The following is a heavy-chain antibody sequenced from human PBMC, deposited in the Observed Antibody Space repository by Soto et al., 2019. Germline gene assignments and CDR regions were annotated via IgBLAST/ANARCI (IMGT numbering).Heavy chain of an antibody. J-gene: IGHJ4*02. D-gene: IGHD5-18*01. CDR1: GFSLSTRGVG. Sequence: QITLKESGPPLVNTTQTLTLTCTFSGFSLSTRGVGVGWIRQPPGKALEWLALIYWDDDKRYSPSLKSRLTITKDTSKNQVVLTMTNMDPVDTATYDCAHSGYSYGEIDYWGQGTLVTVSS. CDR2: IYWDDDK. V-gene: IGHV2-5*02. CDR3: AHSGYSYGEIDY.